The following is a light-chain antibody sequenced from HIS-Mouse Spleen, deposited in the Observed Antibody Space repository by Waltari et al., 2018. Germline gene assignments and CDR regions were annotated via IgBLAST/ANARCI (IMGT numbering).Light chain of an antibody. V-gene: IGKV3D-15*03. CDR2: GAS. CDR1: QSVSSN. CDR3: QQYNNWPPWT. Sequence: EIVMTQSPATLSVSPGERATLSCRASQSVSSNLAWYQQKPGQAPRRLIYGASIRATGIPARFSGSGSGTEFTLTISILQSEDFAVYYCQQYNNWPPWTFGQGTKVEIK. J-gene: IGKJ1*01.